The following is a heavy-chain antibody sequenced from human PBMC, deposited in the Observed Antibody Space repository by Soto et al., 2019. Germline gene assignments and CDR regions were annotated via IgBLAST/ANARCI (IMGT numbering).Heavy chain of an antibody. V-gene: IGHV1-46*01. CDR2: INPSGGST. J-gene: IGHJ6*02. D-gene: IGHD3-10*01. Sequence: QVQLVQSGAEVKKPGASVKVSCKASGYTFTSYYMHWVRQAPGQGLEWMGIINPSGGSTSYAQKFQGRVTMPRDTSTSTVYMELSSLRSEETAVYYCARDGITMVRGVIIETYGMDVWGQGTTVTVSS. CDR1: GYTFTSYY. CDR3: ARDGITMVRGVIIETYGMDV.